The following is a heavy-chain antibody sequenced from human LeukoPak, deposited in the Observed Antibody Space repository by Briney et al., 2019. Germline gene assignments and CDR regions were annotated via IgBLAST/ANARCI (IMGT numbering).Heavy chain of an antibody. D-gene: IGHD6-13*01. CDR3: ARDDLQLVRRLGGSTEYYYYYYMDV. Sequence: SETLSLTCTVSGGSISSSSYYWGWIRQPPGKGLEWIGSIYYSGSTYYNPSLKSRVTISVDTSKNQFSLQMNSVTTEDTAVYYYARDDLQLVRRLGGSTEYYYYYYMDVWGKGTTVTVSS. CDR1: GGSISSSSYY. V-gene: IGHV4-39*02. CDR2: IYYSGST. J-gene: IGHJ6*03.